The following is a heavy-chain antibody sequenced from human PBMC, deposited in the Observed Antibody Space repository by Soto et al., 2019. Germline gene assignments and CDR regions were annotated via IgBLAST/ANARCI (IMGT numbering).Heavy chain of an antibody. Sequence: ASVKVSCKASGYTFTSYGISWVRQAPGQGLEWMGWISAYNGNTNYAQKLQGRVTMTTDTSTSTAYMELRSLRSDDTAVYYCARDQEDYPRDQFHYWGQGTLVTVSS. J-gene: IGHJ4*02. CDR3: ARDQEDYPRDQFHY. V-gene: IGHV1-18*01. CDR1: GYTFTSYG. CDR2: ISAYNGNT. D-gene: IGHD2-2*01.